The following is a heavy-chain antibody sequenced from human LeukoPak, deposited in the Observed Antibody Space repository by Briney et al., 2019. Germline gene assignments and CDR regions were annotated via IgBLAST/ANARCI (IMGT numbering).Heavy chain of an antibody. Sequence: SETLSLTWTVSGDSISSGSYYWGWIRQPPGKGLEWIGSIYYSGSTYYNPSLRDRVTISVDTSNNQFSLELSSVTAADTAVYYCARFVWGSYRYGHYWGQGTLVTVSS. J-gene: IGHJ4*02. D-gene: IGHD3-16*02. V-gene: IGHV4-39*01. CDR3: ARFVWGSYRYGHY. CDR2: IYYSGST. CDR1: GDSISSGSYY.